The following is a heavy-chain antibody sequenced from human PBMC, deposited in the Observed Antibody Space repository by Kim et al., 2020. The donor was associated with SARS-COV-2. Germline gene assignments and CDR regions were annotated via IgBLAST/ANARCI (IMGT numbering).Heavy chain of an antibody. CDR2: INPNSGGT. J-gene: IGHJ5*02. D-gene: IGHD6-13*01. CDR1: GYTFTGYY. Sequence: ASVKVSCKASGYTFTGYYMHWVRQAPGQGLEWMGWINPNSGGTNYAQKFQGWVTMTRDTSISTAYMELSRLRSDDTAVYYCARAGESSSWYMEGWFDPWGQGTLVTVSS. V-gene: IGHV1-2*04. CDR3: ARAGESSSWYMEGWFDP.